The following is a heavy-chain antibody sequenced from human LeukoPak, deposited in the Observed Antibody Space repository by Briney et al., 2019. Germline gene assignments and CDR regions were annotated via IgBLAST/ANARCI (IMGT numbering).Heavy chain of an antibody. J-gene: IGHJ3*02. CDR2: MTPNSGNT. D-gene: IGHD6-19*01. CDR1: GYTFTNYD. CDR3: ARGLQENLAWLTAFSAFDI. V-gene: IGHV1-8*01. Sequence: ASVKVSCKASGYTFTNYDINWVRQATGQGLEWMGWMTPNSGNTGYAQKVQGRVTMTTDTSTSTAYMELRSLRSDDTAVYYCARGLQENLAWLTAFSAFDIWGQGTMVTVSS.